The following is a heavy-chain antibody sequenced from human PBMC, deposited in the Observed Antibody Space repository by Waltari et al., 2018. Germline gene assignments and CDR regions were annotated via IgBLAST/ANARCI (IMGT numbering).Heavy chain of an antibody. V-gene: IGHV3-21*01. D-gene: IGHD3-16*01. CDR2: IRSRNSSK. CDR3: ARASGGTAFDI. J-gene: IGHJ3*02. CDR1: GFTFSSYS. Sequence: EVQLVESGGGLVKPGGSLRLSCAASGFTFSSYSMNWVRQAPGKGLEWVSSIRSRNSSKYYAASVKGRFTISRDNAKNSLYLKMNSLRAEDTAVYYCARASGGTAFDIWGQGTMVTVSS.